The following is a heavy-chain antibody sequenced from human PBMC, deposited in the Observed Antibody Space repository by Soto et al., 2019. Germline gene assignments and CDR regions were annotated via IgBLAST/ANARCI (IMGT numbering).Heavy chain of an antibody. V-gene: IGHV3-64D*08. J-gene: IGHJ4*02. CDR3: VKVAAAGHGPSDY. D-gene: IGHD6-13*01. CDR1: GFTFSSYA. CDR2: ISSNGGST. Sequence: GGSLRLSCSASGFTFSSYAMHWVRQAPGKGLEYVSAISSNGGSTYYADSVKGRFTISRDNSKNTLYLQMSSLRAEDTDVYYCVKVAAAGHGPSDYWGQGTLVTVSS.